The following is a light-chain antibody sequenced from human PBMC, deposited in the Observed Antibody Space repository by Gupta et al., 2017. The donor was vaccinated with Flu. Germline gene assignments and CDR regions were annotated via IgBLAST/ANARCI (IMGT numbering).Light chain of an antibody. Sequence: ATLSVSPGERATLSCRAGQSVSSNLAWYQQKPGQAPRLLIYGASTRATGIPARFSGSGSGTEFTLTISSLQSEDFAVYYCQQYNIWPLWTFGQGTKVEIK. V-gene: IGKV3-15*01. CDR2: GAS. CDR3: QQYNIWPLWT. J-gene: IGKJ1*01. CDR1: QSVSSN.